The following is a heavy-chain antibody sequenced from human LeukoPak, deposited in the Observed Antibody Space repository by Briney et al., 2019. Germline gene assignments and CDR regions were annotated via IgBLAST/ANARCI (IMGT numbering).Heavy chain of an antibody. J-gene: IGHJ4*02. CDR1: GFNFNVYW. CDR3: ARAPGVGSYGNFDS. V-gene: IGHV3-74*01. D-gene: IGHD6-19*01. Sequence: PGGSLRLSCEASGFNFNVYWMHWVRQAPGKGLVWVSRISPNGHNTNYADSVKGRFTLSRDAAKSTLYLQLTSLRDEDTAVYYCARAPGVGSYGNFDSWGQGTLVTVSS. CDR2: ISPNGHNT.